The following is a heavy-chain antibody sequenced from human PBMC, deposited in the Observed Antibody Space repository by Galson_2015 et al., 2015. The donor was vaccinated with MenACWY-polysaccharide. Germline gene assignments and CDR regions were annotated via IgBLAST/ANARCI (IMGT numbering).Heavy chain of an antibody. Sequence: SVKVSCKASGVTFSSYAISWVRQAPGQGLEWMGGIIPIFGTANYAQKFQGRVTITADQSTSTAYMELSSLRSEDTAVYYCATASIAARKYYYYGMAAWATGPRSPSP. CDR2: IIPIFGTA. CDR3: ATASIAARKYYYYGMAA. V-gene: IGHV1-69*13. D-gene: IGHD6-6*01. CDR1: GVTFSSYA. J-gene: IGHJ6*02.